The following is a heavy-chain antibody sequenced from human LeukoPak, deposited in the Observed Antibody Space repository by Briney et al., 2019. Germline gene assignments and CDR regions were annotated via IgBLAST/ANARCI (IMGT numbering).Heavy chain of an antibody. Sequence: ASVKVSCKVSGYNLTELSMHWVRQAPGKGLEWMGGFDPEDGETIYAQKFQGRVTMTEDTSTDTAYMELSSLRSEDTAVYYCATDAGLRYNWNPEGPWGQGTLVTVSS. CDR3: ATDAGLRYNWNPEGP. V-gene: IGHV1-24*01. D-gene: IGHD1-20*01. CDR1: GYNLTELS. J-gene: IGHJ5*02. CDR2: FDPEDGET.